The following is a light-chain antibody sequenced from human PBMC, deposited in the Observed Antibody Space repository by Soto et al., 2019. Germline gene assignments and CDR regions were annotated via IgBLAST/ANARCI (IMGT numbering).Light chain of an antibody. V-gene: IGKV3-11*01. Sequence: EIVLTQSPGTLSLSPGGRATLSCRASQSVSSYLAWYQKKPGQAPRLVXYEASNRATGIPARFSGSGSGTDLTLTISSLEPEDFAVYYCQQRSNWPPLTFGGGTKVDIK. J-gene: IGKJ4*01. CDR3: QQRSNWPPLT. CDR2: EAS. CDR1: QSVSSY.